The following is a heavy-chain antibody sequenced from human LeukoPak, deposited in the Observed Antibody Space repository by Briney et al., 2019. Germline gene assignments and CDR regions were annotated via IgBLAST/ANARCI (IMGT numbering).Heavy chain of an antibody. D-gene: IGHD5-12*01. CDR1: GFTFSSYG. CDR3: ARTPIVARGGAGGVPFDY. CDR2: ISYDGSNK. J-gene: IGHJ4*02. V-gene: IGHV3-30*03. Sequence: GGSLRLSCAASGFTFSSYGMHWVRQTPGKGLEWVAVISYDGSNKYYADSVKGRFTISRDNSKNTLYLQMNSLRAEDTAVYYCARTPIVARGGAGGVPFDYWGQGTLVTVSS.